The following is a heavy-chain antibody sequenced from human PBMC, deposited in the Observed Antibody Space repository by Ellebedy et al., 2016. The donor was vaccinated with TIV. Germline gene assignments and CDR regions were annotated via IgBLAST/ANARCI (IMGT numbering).Heavy chain of an antibody. V-gene: IGHV1-8*02. CDR1: GGTFTNFD. CDR3: ARYISGSGFHH. J-gene: IGHJ4*02. CDR2: MNPHGNT. Sequence: ASVKVSCXASGGTFTNFDINWVRQAAGQGLEWMGWMNPHGNTGYAQKFLGRVTLSRDTSISTAYMELSSPRSEDTAVYYCARYISGSGFHHWGQGTLVTVSS. D-gene: IGHD5-18*01.